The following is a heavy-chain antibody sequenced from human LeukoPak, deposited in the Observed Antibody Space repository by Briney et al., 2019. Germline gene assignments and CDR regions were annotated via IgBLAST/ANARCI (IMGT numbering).Heavy chain of an antibody. CDR2: ISAYNGNT. CDR3: ARDPGWDTAMVPDY. D-gene: IGHD5-18*01. Sequence: ASVKVSCKASGYTFTSYGISWVRQAPGQGLEWMGWISAYNGNTNYAQKLQGRVTMTTDTSTSTAYMELRGLRSDDTAVYYCARDPGWDTAMVPDYWGQRALGSVSS. CDR1: GYTFTSYG. V-gene: IGHV1-18*01. J-gene: IGHJ4*02.